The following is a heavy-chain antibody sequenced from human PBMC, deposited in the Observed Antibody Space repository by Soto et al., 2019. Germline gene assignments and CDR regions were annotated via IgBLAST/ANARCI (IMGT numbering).Heavy chain of an antibody. CDR3: ARDSPGGNPFDY. CDR1: GCTFSIYA. J-gene: IGHJ4*02. V-gene: IGHV1-69*06. Sequence: ASVKVSCKASGCTFSIYAISWVRKAPGQGLEWMGGIIPIFGTANYAQKFQGRVTITADKSTSTAYMELSRLRSEDTAVYYCARDSPGGNPFDYWGQGTLVTVPS. D-gene: IGHD2-15*01. CDR2: IIPIFGTA.